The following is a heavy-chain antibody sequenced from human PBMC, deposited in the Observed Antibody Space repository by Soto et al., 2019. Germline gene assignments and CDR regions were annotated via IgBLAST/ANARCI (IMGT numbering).Heavy chain of an antibody. J-gene: IGHJ3*02. CDR2: ISSSGSTI. CDR3: AKYQGGYYIPHDAFDI. D-gene: IGHD3-3*01. CDR1: GFTFSSYE. Sequence: HPGGSLRLSCAASGFTFSSYEMNWVRQAPGKGLEWVSYISSSGSTIYYADSVKGRFTISRDNAKNSLYLQMNSLRAEDTAVYYCAKYQGGYYIPHDAFDIWGQGTMVTVSS. V-gene: IGHV3-48*03.